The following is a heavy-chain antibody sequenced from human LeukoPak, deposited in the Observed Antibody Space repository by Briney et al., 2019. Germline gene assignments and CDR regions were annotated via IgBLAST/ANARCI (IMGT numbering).Heavy chain of an antibody. Sequence: ASVKVSCKASGYTFTGYYMHWVRQAPGQGLEWMGWINPNSGGTNYAQKFQGRVTMTRDTSISTAYMELSRLRSDNTAVYYCARESDLPSITGTTWWFDYWGQGTLVTVSS. CDR2: INPNSGGT. CDR1: GYTFTGYY. CDR3: ARESDLPSITGTTWWFDY. D-gene: IGHD1-20*01. V-gene: IGHV1-2*02. J-gene: IGHJ4*02.